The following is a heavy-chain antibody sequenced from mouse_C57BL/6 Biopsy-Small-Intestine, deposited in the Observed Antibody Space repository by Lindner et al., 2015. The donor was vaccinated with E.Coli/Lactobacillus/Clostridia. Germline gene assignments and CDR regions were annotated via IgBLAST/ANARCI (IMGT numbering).Heavy chain of an antibody. CDR2: INPYNDGT. V-gene: IGHV1-14*01. J-gene: IGHJ2*01. CDR3: ARSHFYYYGGYFDY. D-gene: IGHD1-1*01. Sequence: VQLQESGPELVKPGASVKMSCKASGYTFTSYVMHWVKQKPGQGLEWIGYINPYNDGTNYNEKFKGKATLTSDKSSSTAYMELSSLTSEDSAVYYCARSHFYYYGGYFDYWGQGTTLTVSS. CDR1: GYTFTSYV.